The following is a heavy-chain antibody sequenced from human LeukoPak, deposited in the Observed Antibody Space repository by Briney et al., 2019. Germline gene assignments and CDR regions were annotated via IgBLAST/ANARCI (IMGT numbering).Heavy chain of an antibody. Sequence: GGSLRLSCAASGFTLSNYPMHWVRQAPGKGLEWVAVISSDGSNKYFADSVKGRFSMSRDNSKNTLYLQMNSLRAEDTAVYYCARDLTSGALFDYWGQGTLVTVSS. CDR2: ISSDGSNK. D-gene: IGHD4/OR15-4a*01. CDR1: GFTLSNYP. V-gene: IGHV3-30-3*01. CDR3: ARDLTSGALFDY. J-gene: IGHJ4*02.